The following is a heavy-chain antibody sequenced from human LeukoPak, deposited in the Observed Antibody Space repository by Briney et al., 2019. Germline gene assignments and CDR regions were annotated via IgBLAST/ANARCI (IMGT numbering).Heavy chain of an antibody. CDR1: GGSFSGYY. V-gene: IGHV4-34*01. CDR2: INHSGST. J-gene: IGHJ3*02. CDR3: ARIRGRQWLVLAFDI. Sequence: SETMSHTCAVYGGSFSGYYWSWIRQTPGKGLEWVGEINHSGSTNYNPSLKSRVTISVDTSKNQFSLKLSSVTAADTAVYYCARIRGRQWLVLAFDIWGQGTMVTVSS. D-gene: IGHD6-19*01.